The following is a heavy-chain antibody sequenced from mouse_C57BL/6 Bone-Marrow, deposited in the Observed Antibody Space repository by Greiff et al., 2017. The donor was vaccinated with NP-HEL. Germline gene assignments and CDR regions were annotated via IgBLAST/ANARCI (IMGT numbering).Heavy chain of an antibody. CDR1: GYTFTSYW. CDR2: IDPSDSYT. V-gene: IGHV1-69*01. D-gene: IGHD3-2*02. CDR3: ARSQLRLRRKDAMDY. J-gene: IGHJ4*01. Sequence: QVQLHQPGAELVMPGASVKLSCKASGYTFTSYWMHWVKQRPGQGLEWIGEIDPSDSYTNYNQKFKGKSTLTVDKSSSTAYMQLSSLTSEDSAVYYCARSQLRLRRKDAMDYWGQGTSVTVSS.